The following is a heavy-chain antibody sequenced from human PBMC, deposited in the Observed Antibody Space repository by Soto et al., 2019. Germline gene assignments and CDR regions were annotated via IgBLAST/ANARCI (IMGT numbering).Heavy chain of an antibody. Sequence: PGGSLRLSCAASGFSFSTYSMAWVRQAAGKGPQWVSGLSGGGANTFYIDSVRGRFTISVDNSKNTVYLQMDSLRADYTAVYYCARWSGYADAWGQGTLVTVSS. CDR3: ARWSGYADA. V-gene: IGHV3-23*01. D-gene: IGHD4-17*01. J-gene: IGHJ4*02. CDR2: LSGGGANT. CDR1: GFSFSTYS.